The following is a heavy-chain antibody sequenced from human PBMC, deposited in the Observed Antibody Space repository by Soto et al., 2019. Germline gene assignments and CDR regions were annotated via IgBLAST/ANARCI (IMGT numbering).Heavy chain of an antibody. CDR2: IWYDGSNK. CDR3: ARARFGESYWYFDL. CDR1: GFTFSSYG. D-gene: IGHD3-10*01. V-gene: IGHV3-33*01. J-gene: IGHJ2*01. Sequence: QVQLVESGGGVVQPGRSLRLSCAASGFTFSSYGMHWVRQAPGKGLEWVAVIWYDGSNKYYADSVKGRFTISRDNSKNTLYLQMNSLRAEDTAVYYCARARFGESYWYFDLWGRGTLVTVSS.